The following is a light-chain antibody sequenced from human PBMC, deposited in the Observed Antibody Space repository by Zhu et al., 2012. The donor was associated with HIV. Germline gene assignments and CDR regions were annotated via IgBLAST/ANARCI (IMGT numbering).Light chain of an antibody. V-gene: IGKV3-20*01. CDR1: QSVSSSY. CDR2: GAS. CDR3: QQYGSSQT. J-gene: IGKJ1*01. Sequence: EIVLTQSPGTLSLSPGERATLSCRASQSVSSSYLAWYQQKPGQAPRLLIYGASSRATGIPDRFSGSGSGTDFTLTISRLEPEDFAMYYCQQYGSSQTFGQGTKGGNQT.